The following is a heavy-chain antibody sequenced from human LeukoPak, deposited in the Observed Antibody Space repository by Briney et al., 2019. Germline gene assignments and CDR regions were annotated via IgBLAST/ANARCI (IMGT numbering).Heavy chain of an antibody. CDR2: INPNSGGT. CDR3: GRDLGEVPGGGFDP. D-gene: IGHD2-21*01. J-gene: IGHJ5*02. Sequence: ASVKVSCKASGYTFTGYYMHWVRQAPGQGLEWMGWINPNSGGTNYAQKFQGRVTMTRDTSISTAYMEVGRLRSDETAVYYCGRDLGEVPGGGFDPWGQGTLVTVSS. V-gene: IGHV1-2*02. CDR1: GYTFTGYY.